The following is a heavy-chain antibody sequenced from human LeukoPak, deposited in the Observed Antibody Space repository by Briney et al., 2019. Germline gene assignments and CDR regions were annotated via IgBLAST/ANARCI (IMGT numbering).Heavy chain of an antibody. CDR2: IYPSGST. J-gene: IGHJ3*01. CDR3: AREVESQGRSLDV. Sequence: LRLSCAASGFTFSSYYWSWIRQPAGKGLEWIGRIYPSGSTNDHPSLKSRVTMSVDTSKNQFSLRLSSVTAADTAVYYCAREVESQGRSLDVWGQGTMVTVSS. CDR1: GFTFSSYY. V-gene: IGHV4-4*07. D-gene: IGHD3-3*01.